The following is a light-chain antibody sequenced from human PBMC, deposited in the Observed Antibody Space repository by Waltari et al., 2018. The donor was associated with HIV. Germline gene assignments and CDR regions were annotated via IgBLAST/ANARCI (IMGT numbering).Light chain of an antibody. CDR3: QQYNNWPPLMYT. Sequence: EIVMTQSPATLSVSPGERATLSCRASQSFSSNVYWYQQKHGDAPRHLLFGASTRATGIPARFSGSGSATEFTLTISSLQSEDFAVYYCQQYNNWPPLMYTFGQGTKLEIK. V-gene: IGKV3-15*01. CDR1: QSFSSN. J-gene: IGKJ2*01. CDR2: GAS.